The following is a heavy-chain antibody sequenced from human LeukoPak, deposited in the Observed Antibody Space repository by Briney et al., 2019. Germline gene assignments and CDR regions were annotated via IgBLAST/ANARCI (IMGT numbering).Heavy chain of an antibody. Sequence: SETLSLTCTVSGGSISSSGYYWAWIRQPPGKGLEWIGEINHSGSTNYNPSLKSRVTISVDTSKNQFSLKLSSVTAADTAVYYCAISRNDFWSGYHYGGAFDIWGQGTMVTVSS. J-gene: IGHJ3*02. V-gene: IGHV4-39*07. D-gene: IGHD3-3*01. CDR1: GGSISSSGYY. CDR2: INHSGST. CDR3: AISRNDFWSGYHYGGAFDI.